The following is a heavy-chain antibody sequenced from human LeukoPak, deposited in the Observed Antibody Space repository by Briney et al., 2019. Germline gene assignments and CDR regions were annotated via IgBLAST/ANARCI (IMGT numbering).Heavy chain of an antibody. CDR1: GGTFSSYA. CDR2: IIPIFGTA. D-gene: IGHD4-17*01. Sequence: ASVKVSFKASGGTFSSYAISWVRQAPGQGLEWMGGIIPIFGTANYAQKFQGRVTITTDESTSTAYMELSSLTSEDTAVYYCAMTTVTMPYYYYMDVWGKGTTVTVSS. CDR3: AMTTVTMPYYYYMDV. J-gene: IGHJ6*03. V-gene: IGHV1-69*05.